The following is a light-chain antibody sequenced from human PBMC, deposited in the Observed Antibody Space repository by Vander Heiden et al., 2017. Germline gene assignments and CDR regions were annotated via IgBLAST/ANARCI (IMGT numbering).Light chain of an antibody. V-gene: IGKV1-5*03. CDR2: KAS. CDR1: QDITDW. CDR3: QQCASYYS. J-gene: IGKJ2*03. Sequence: DIHMTQSPSTLSASVGDKVTIPFRATQDITDWLAWYQQRPGEAPRLLNYKASNLESGVPSRFSGSGSGTQFTLTISSLQPDDSATYYCQQCASYYSFGQGTKVEIK.